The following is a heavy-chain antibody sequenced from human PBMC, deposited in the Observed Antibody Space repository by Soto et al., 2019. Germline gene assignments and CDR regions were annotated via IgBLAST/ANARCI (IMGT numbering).Heavy chain of an antibody. J-gene: IGHJ6*02. CDR3: ARGVGPTYSYIYGMEV. V-gene: IGHV1-3*01. CDR1: GYSFITNA. CDR2: IKPGTGTT. D-gene: IGHD2-21*01. Sequence: AAVKGSCKTSGYSFITNAMHWVRQAPGQRLEWLGWIKPGTGTTKYSQKFQGRVNVTRDTSASTAYLELSTLRSEDTAVYFCARGVGPTYSYIYGMEVWGEVTTFPASS.